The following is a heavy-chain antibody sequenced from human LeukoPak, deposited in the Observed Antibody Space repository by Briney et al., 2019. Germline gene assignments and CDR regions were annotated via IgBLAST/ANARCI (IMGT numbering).Heavy chain of an antibody. CDR2: ISPDGSTT. J-gene: IGHJ6*02. CDR1: GFTFSRYW. Sequence: GESLRLSCAASGFTFSRYWMHWVRHAPGKGLMWVSRISPDGSTTLYADSVKGRFTISRDNAKNTLYLQMNSLGAEDTAVYYCARDSGSYFGYYYYGMDVWGQGTTVTVSS. D-gene: IGHD1-26*01. CDR3: ARDSGSYFGYYYYGMDV. V-gene: IGHV3-74*03.